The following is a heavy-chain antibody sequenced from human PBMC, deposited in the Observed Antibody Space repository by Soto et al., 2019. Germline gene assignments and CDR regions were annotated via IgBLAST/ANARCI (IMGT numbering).Heavy chain of an antibody. CDR2: ISAYNGNT. D-gene: IGHD4-17*01. V-gene: IGHV1-18*01. Sequence: APVKVSCKASGYTFPSYGIRWVRPAPGQGLEWMGWISAYNGNTNYAQKLQGRVTMTTDTSTSTAYMELRSLRSDDTTVYYCALYGGSKHSTFDYWGQGTLVTVSS. CDR3: ALYGGSKHSTFDY. J-gene: IGHJ4*02. CDR1: GYTFPSYG.